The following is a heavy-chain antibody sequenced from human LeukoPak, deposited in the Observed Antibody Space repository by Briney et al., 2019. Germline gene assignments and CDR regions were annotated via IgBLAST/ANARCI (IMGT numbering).Heavy chain of an antibody. CDR2: ISYDARNK. J-gene: IGHJ3*02. CDR1: GFTFTAFA. V-gene: IGHV3-30*04. D-gene: IGHD5-12*01. Sequence: PGGSLRLSCAASGFTFTAFAMHWVRQAPGKGLEWVAAISYDARNKYYAVSVRGRFTISRDNSRNTLFLQSNSLKVEDTAVYFCTRGTTDIVADVSDAFDIWGQGSVVTVSS. CDR3: TRGTTDIVADVSDAFDI.